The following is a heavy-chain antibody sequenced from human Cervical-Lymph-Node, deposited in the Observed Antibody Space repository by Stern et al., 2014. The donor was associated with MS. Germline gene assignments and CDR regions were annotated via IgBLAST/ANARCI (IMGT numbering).Heavy chain of an antibody. J-gene: IGHJ4*02. D-gene: IGHD1-26*01. CDR1: GFTFSSYG. V-gene: IGHV3-33*01. CDR2: IWYDGSNK. Sequence: VQLVESGGGVVQPGRSLRLSCAASGFTFSSYGMHWVRQAPGKGLEWVAVIWYDGSNKYYADSVKGRFTISRDNSKNTLYLQMNRLRAEDTAVYYCARSRTVDSGFDYWGQGTLVTVSS. CDR3: ARSRTVDSGFDY.